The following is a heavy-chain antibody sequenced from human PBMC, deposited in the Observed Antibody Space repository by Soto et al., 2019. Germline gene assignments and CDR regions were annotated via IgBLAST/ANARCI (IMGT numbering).Heavy chain of an antibody. CDR2: IFHSGRT. D-gene: IGHD2-21*02. J-gene: IGHJ6*02. CDR3: ARGHQVTTDYFSYYALDV. V-gene: IGHV4-4*02. CDR1: GGSVSRSYY. Sequence: SETLSLTCAVSGGSVSRSYYWSWVRERQGKGLEWIGEIFHSGRTNYNPSLKSRVTMSVDKSNNLFSLKVTSMTAADTAIYYCARGHQVTTDYFSYYALDVWGQGTTVTVSS.